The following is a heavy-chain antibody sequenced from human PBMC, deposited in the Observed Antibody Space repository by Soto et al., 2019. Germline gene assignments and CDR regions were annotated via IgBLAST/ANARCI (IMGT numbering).Heavy chain of an antibody. Sequence: ASVKVSCKASGGTFSSYAISWVRQAPGQGLEWMGGIIPIFGTANYAQKFQGRVTITADESTSTAYMELSSLRSEDTAVYYCARDRNSGRRSDAFDIWGQGTMVTVSS. J-gene: IGHJ3*02. CDR2: IIPIFGTA. CDR3: ARDRNSGRRSDAFDI. D-gene: IGHD1-26*01. V-gene: IGHV1-69*13. CDR1: GGTFSSYA.